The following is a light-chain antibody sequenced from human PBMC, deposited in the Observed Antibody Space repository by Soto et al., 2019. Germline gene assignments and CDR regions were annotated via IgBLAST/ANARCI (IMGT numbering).Light chain of an antibody. CDR1: QSISTW. J-gene: IGKJ1*01. V-gene: IGKV1-5*01. Sequence: DIQMTQSPSTLSASVGDRCTITCRASQSISTWLAWYQQKAGKAPKLLIYDASSLEGGVPSRFRGSGSGTEFTLTISGLQPDDFETYYCQQYNSFSWTFGQGTKVDIK. CDR2: DAS. CDR3: QQYNSFSWT.